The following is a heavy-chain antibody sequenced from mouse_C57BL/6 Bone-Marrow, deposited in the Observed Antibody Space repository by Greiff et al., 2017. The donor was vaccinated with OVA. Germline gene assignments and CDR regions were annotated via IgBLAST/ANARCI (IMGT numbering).Heavy chain of an antibody. CDR3: ARGLLCGGNWYFDV. V-gene: IGHV1-76*01. CDR1: GYTFTDYY. CDR2: IYPGSGNT. J-gene: IGHJ1*03. Sequence: QVQLQQSGAELVRPGASVKLSCKASGYTFTDYYINWVKQRPGQGLEWIARIYPGSGNTYYNEKFKGKATLTAEKSSSTAYMQLSSLTSEDSAVYFCARGLLCGGNWYFDVWGTGATVTVSS. D-gene: IGHD2-1*01.